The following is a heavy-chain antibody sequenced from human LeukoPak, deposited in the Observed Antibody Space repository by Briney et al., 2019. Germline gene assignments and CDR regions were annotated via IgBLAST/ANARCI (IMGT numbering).Heavy chain of an antibody. D-gene: IGHD1-26*01. CDR3: ARGEQRSGSYGFDY. J-gene: IGHJ4*02. Sequence: GGSLRLSCAASGFTFSSYGMHWVRQAPGKGLEWVAVIWYDGSNKYYADSVKGRFTISRDNSKNTLYLQMNSLRAEDTAVYYCARGEQRSGSYGFDYWGQGTLVTVSS. CDR1: GFTFSSYG. V-gene: IGHV3-33*01. CDR2: IWYDGSNK.